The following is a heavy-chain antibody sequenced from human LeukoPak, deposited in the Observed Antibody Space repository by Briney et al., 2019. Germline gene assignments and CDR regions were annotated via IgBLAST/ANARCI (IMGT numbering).Heavy chain of an antibody. J-gene: IGHJ3*02. CDR1: GFTFSSYS. Sequence: GGSLRLSCAASGFTFSSYSMNWVRQAPGKGLEWVANIKQDGSEKYYVDSVKGRFTISRDNAKNSLYLQMNSLRAEDTAVYYCASLWANAFDIWGQGTMVTVSS. CDR2: IKQDGSEK. CDR3: ASLWANAFDI. D-gene: IGHD7-27*01. V-gene: IGHV3-7*01.